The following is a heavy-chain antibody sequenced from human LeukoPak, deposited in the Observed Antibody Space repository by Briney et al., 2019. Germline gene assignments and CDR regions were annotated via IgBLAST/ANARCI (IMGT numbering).Heavy chain of an antibody. CDR1: GFTVSNNY. CDR3: ASGELLYYFDY. CDR2: IYSGGST. V-gene: IGHV3-66*01. Sequence: HPGGSLRLSCAASGFTVSNNYMSWVRQAPGKGLEWVSVIYSGGSTYYADSVKGRFTISRDNSKNTLYLQMNSLRAEDTAVYYCASGELLYYFDYWGQGTLVTVSS. J-gene: IGHJ4*02. D-gene: IGHD3-10*01.